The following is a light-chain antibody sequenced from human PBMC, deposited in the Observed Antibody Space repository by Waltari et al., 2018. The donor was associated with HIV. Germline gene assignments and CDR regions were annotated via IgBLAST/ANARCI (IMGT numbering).Light chain of an antibody. Sequence: DIQMTQSPSSLSASVGDRVTITCRASQNIFNYLNWYQQKPGKAPKVLIYGASSLQSRVPSRFSGSGSGTDFTLTISSLQPEDFATYYCQQGYSSPDTFGQGTNLE. CDR3: QQGYSSPDT. V-gene: IGKV1-39*01. CDR2: GAS. J-gene: IGKJ2*01. CDR1: QNIFNY.